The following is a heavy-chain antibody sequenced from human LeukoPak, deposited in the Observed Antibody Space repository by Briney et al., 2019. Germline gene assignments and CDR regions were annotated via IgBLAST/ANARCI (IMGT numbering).Heavy chain of an antibody. J-gene: IGHJ4*02. CDR3: ARRSSSWYPFHY. Sequence: GESLKISCQGSGYRFTSYWIGWVRQMPGKGLEWMGIIYPGDSDTRYSPSSQGQVTISADKSISTAYLQWSSLRASDTAMYYCARRSSSWYPFHYWGQGTLVTVSS. D-gene: IGHD6-13*01. V-gene: IGHV5-51*01. CDR1: GYRFTSYW. CDR2: IYPGDSDT.